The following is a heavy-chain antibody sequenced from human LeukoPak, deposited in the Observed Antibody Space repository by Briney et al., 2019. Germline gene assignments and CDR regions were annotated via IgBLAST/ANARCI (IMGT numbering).Heavy chain of an antibody. CDR3: SKYNRAAFGPGSDFDY. Sequence: GRSLRLSCAASGFTFDDYAMHWVRQAPGKGLEWVSGISWNSGSIVYVDSVKGRFTISRDNAKNSVYLQMISVRAEDMGLYYCSKYNRAAFGPGSDFDYWGQGTLVTVSS. J-gene: IGHJ4*02. CDR2: ISWNSGSI. CDR1: GFTFDDYA. V-gene: IGHV3-9*03. D-gene: IGHD3-10*01.